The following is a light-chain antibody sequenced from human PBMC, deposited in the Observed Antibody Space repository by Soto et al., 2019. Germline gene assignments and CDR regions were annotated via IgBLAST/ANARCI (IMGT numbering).Light chain of an antibody. CDR2: NNN. J-gene: IGLJ1*01. CDR1: SSNIGSNT. Sequence: QSVLTQPPSASGTPGQRVTISCSGSSSNIGSNTVNWYQQLPGTAPKLLIYNNNQRPSGVPDRFSGSKSGTSASLAISGLQSEDEAGYYCATWDDSRNKVFGTGTKLTVL. CDR3: ATWDDSRNKV. V-gene: IGLV1-44*01.